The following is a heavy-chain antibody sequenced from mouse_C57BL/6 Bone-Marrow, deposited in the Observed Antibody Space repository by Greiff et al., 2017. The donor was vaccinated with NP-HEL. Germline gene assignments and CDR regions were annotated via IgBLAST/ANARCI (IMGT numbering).Heavy chain of an antibody. Sequence: QVQLQQSGAELARPGASVKLSCMASGYTFTSYGISWVKQRTGQGLEWIGEIYPRSGNTYYNEKFKGKATLTAAKSSSTAYMELRSRTSEDSAVYFCARRRVTTVVAKGGFDYWGQGTTLTVSS. CDR2: IYPRSGNT. V-gene: IGHV1-81*01. CDR1: GYTFTSYG. J-gene: IGHJ2*01. D-gene: IGHD1-1*01. CDR3: ARRRVTTVVAKGGFDY.